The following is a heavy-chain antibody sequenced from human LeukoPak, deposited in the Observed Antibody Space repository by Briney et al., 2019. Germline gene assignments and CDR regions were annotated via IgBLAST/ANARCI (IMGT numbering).Heavy chain of an antibody. CDR1: GGTFSSYA. CDR3: ACSGYYIHYFDY. CDR2: IIPIFGTA. V-gene: IGHV1-69*05. Sequence: ASVTVSCKASGGTFSSYAISWVRQAPGQGLEWMGGIIPIFGTANYAQKFQGRVTITTDESTSTAYMELSSLRSEDTAVYYCACSGYYIHYFDYWGQGTLVTVSS. J-gene: IGHJ4*02. D-gene: IGHD3-22*01.